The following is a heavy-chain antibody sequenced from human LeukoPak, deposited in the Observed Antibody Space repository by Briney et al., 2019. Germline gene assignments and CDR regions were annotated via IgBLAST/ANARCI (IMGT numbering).Heavy chain of an antibody. CDR1: GLTFSSYG. D-gene: IGHD3-16*01. CDR3: ARGGGLDV. CDR2: ISYDGSNK. Sequence: GGSLRLSCAVSGLTFSSYGMHWVRQAPGKGLEWVAVISYDGSNKFYADSVKGRFTISRDNSKNTLYLQMNSLRAEDTAVYFCARGGGLDVWGQGATVTVSS. V-gene: IGHV3-30*03. J-gene: IGHJ6*02.